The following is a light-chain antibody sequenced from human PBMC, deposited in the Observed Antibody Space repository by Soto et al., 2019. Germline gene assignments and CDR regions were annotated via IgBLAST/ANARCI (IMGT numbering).Light chain of an antibody. CDR2: AAF. CDR1: QSISNY. J-gene: IGKJ2*01. V-gene: IGKV1-39*01. Sequence: DIQMTQSPSSLSASVGDTVTITCRASQSISNYLHWYQQKLGRAPKVLIYAAFSLQSGVPSRFSGSGSGADFTLTISNLQPEDSATYYCQESDSTPYTFGQGTKLEI. CDR3: QESDSTPYT.